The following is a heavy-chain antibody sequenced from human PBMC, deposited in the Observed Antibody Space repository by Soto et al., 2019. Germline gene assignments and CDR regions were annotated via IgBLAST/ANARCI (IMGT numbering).Heavy chain of an antibody. Sequence: PSETLSLTCSISGVSLGTNYCAWVRQSPGRGLEWIASTFYAGSTTYNPALKSRVTISVDTPKKQYSLKLTSVTAADTGRYFCAGYCSSSSCPEDQYFALEVWGQGTTVTVSS. V-gene: IGHV4-59*01. CDR3: AGYCSSSSCPEDQYFALEV. D-gene: IGHD2-2*01. J-gene: IGHJ6*02. CDR1: GVSLGTNY. CDR2: TFYAGST.